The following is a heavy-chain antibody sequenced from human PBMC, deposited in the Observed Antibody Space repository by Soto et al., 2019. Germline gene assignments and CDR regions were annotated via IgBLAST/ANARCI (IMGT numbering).Heavy chain of an antibody. CDR3: AKGTRGWPGDTGYGGMDV. J-gene: IGHJ6*02. CDR1: GFTFSSYS. Sequence: GGSLRLSCAASGFTFSSYSMHWVRQAPGKGLEWVAVISYDGSNKYYADSVKGRFTISRDNAKNTLYLQMNSLRAEDTAVYYCAKGTRGWPGDTGYGGMDVWGQGTTVTVSS. V-gene: IGHV3-30*18. D-gene: IGHD5-18*01. CDR2: ISYDGSNK.